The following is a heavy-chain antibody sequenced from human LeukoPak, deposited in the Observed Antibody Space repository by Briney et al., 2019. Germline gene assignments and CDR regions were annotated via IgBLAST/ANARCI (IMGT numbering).Heavy chain of an antibody. V-gene: IGHV4-59*08. CDR3: ARHVVIGDYQRCRDV. CDR1: GGSISGYY. CDR2: IFYTGATT. Sequence: SETLSLTCAVSGGSISGYYWSWNRQPPGKGLEWIAYIFYTGATTIYTASLKGRVTFSGDKSKNQLYLHMKTVSAADTAAYFCARHVVIGDYQRCRDVWRQGTTVTV. J-gene: IGHJ6*01. D-gene: IGHD4/OR15-4a*01.